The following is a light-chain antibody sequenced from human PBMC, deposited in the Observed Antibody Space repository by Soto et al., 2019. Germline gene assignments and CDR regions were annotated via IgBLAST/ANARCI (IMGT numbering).Light chain of an antibody. CDR1: SSDVGGYNS. CDR2: EVT. CDR3: SSYTSSSTRV. V-gene: IGLV2-14*01. Sequence: QSALTQPASVSGSPGQSITISCTGTSSDVGGYNSVSWYQQHPGKAPKLVIYEVTNRPSGMSNRFSGSKSGNTASLTISGLQAEDEADYYCSSYTSSSTRVFGTGTKVTVL. J-gene: IGLJ1*01.